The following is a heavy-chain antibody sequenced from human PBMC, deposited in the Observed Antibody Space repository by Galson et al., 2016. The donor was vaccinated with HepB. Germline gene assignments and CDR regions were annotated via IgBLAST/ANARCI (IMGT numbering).Heavy chain of an antibody. Sequence: SLRLSCAASGFIFSEYAMSWVRRAPGKGLEWVSAISGSSAYTYYADSVQGRFTISRDNSQNTLYLQMNSLRAEDTAEYYCAKDLGERLVTVYYYMDVWGKGTTVTVSS. CDR3: AKDLGERLVTVYYYMDV. V-gene: IGHV3-23*01. D-gene: IGHD3-16*01. CDR2: ISGSSAYT. CDR1: GFIFSEYA. J-gene: IGHJ6*03.